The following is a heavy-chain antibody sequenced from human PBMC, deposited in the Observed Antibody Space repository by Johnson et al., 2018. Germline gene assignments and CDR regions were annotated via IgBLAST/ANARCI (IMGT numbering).Heavy chain of an antibody. Sequence: VQLQESGGGLVQPGGSXKLSCAASGFTFSGSALHWVRQASGKGLEWVGRIRSKANNYATEYAASVKGRFTISRDDSNNMAYLQMNSLKIEDTAIYYCSSYYGVDVWGQGTTVTVSS. CDR3: SSYYGVDV. CDR1: GFTFSGSA. J-gene: IGHJ6*02. CDR2: IRSKANNYAT. V-gene: IGHV3-73*02. D-gene: IGHD6-6*01.